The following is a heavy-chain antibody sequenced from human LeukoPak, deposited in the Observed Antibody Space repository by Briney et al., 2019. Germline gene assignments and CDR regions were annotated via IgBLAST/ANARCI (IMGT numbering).Heavy chain of an antibody. CDR2: IYYSGST. V-gene: IGHV4-30-4*01. CDR3: ARTLGYCSGTSCQTPNWFDP. Sequence: PSGTLSLTCTVSGGSISSDDYYWSWIRQPPGKGLEWIGYIYYSGSTYYNPSLKSRGSISVDTSKNQFSLKLSSVTAADTAVYYCARTLGYCSGTSCQTPNWFDPWGQGTLVTVSS. J-gene: IGHJ5*02. CDR1: GGSISSDDYY. D-gene: IGHD2-2*01.